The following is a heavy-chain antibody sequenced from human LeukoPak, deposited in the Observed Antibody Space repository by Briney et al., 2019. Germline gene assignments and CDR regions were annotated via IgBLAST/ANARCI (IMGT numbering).Heavy chain of an antibody. CDR3: AKGISGWTGKDAFDI. CDR1: GFTFDDYA. J-gene: IGHJ3*02. V-gene: IGHV3-9*03. Sequence: GGSLRLSCAASGFTFDDYAMHWVRQAPGKGLEWVSGISWNSGSIGYADSVKGRFTISRDNAKNSLYLQMNSLRAEDMALYYCAKGISGWTGKDAFDIWGQGTMVTVSS. D-gene: IGHD6-25*01. CDR2: ISWNSGSI.